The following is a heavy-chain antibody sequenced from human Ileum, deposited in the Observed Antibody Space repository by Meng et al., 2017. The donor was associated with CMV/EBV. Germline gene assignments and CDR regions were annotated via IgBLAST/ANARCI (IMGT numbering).Heavy chain of an antibody. Sequence: QVHMLGLGGGLFKPEGSRRLSCGASGFTFSNYGMYWVRQAPGKGLEWVSFIRYDGSRYYAESVKGRFTISRDNSRNTLYLEMNSLTSEDTAVYYCAKVYGLAGIDYWGQGTLVTVSS. V-gene: IGHV3-30*02. CDR1: GFTFSNYG. CDR2: IRYDGSR. CDR3: AKVYGLAGIDY. J-gene: IGHJ4*02. D-gene: IGHD3/OR15-3a*01.